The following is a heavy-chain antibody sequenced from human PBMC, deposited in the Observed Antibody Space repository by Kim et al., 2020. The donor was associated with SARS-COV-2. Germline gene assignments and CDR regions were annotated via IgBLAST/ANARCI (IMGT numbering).Heavy chain of an antibody. CDR2: IYYSGST. Sequence: SETLSLTCTVSGGSISSGGYYWSWIRQHPGKGLEWIGYIYYSGSTYYNPSLKSRVTISVDTSKNQFSLKLSSVTAADTAVYYCARDSTVAAPYYYYGMDVWGQGTTVTVSS. V-gene: IGHV4-31*03. CDR1: GGSISSGGYY. J-gene: IGHJ6*02. CDR3: ARDSTVAAPYYYYGMDV. D-gene: IGHD6-19*01.